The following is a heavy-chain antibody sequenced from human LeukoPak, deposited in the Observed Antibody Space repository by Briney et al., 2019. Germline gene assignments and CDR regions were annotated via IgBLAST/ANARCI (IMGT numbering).Heavy chain of an antibody. CDR2: IIPIFGTA. V-gene: IGHV1-69*13. CDR1: GYTFTSYA. CDR3: ARAYSSSWYRENYYYYYGMDV. J-gene: IGHJ6*02. Sequence: SVKVSCKASGYTFTSYAMNWVRQAPGQGLEWMGGIIPIFGTANYAQKFQGRVTITADESTSTAYMELSSLRSEDAAVYYCARAYSSSWYRENYYYYYGMDVWGQGTTVTVSS. D-gene: IGHD6-13*01.